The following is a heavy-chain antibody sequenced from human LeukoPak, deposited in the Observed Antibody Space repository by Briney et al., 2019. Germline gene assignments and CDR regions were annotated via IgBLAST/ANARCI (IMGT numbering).Heavy chain of an antibody. J-gene: IGHJ3*02. D-gene: IGHD2-15*01. CDR2: IYHSGST. CDR3: ARGIGYCSGGSRYDAFDI. V-gene: IGHV4-30-2*01. CDR1: GGSISSGGYS. Sequence: PSETLSLTCAVSGGSISSGGYSWSWIRQPPGKGLEWIGYIYHSGSTYYNPSLKSRVTISVDRSKNQFSLKLSSVTAADTAVYYCARGIGYCSGGSRYDAFDIWGQGTMVTVSS.